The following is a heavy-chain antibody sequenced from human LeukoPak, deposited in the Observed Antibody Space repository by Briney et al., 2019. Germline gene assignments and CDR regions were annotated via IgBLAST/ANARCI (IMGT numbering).Heavy chain of an antibody. D-gene: IGHD1-26*01. J-gene: IGHJ6*03. CDR3: ARDLPWEQRYYYYYMDV. CDR2: INPNSGGT. CDR1: GYTFTGYY. Sequence: GASVKVSCKASGYTFTGYYMHWVRQAPEQGLEWMGWINPNSGGTNYAQEFQGRVTMTRDTSISTAYMELSRLRSDDTAVYYCARDLPWEQRYYYYYMDVWGKGTTVTVSS. V-gene: IGHV1-2*02.